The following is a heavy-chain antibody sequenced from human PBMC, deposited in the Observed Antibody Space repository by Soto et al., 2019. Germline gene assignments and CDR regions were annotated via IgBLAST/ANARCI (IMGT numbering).Heavy chain of an antibody. J-gene: IGHJ4*02. CDR1: GGSISSSSYY. CDR3: ARDGPYYYDSSPTRGYFDY. D-gene: IGHD3-22*01. CDR2: IYYSGST. Sequence: ASETLSLTCTVSGGSISSSSYYWGWIRQPPGKGLEWIGSIYYSGSTYYNPSLKSRVTISVDTSKNQFSLKLSSVTAADTAVYYCARDGPYYYDSSPTRGYFDYWGQGTPVTVSS. V-gene: IGHV4-39*07.